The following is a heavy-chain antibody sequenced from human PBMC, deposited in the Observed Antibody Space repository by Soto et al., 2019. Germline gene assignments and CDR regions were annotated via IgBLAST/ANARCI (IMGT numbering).Heavy chain of an antibody. D-gene: IGHD6-13*01. CDR3: AKRAAGTSFDY. Sequence: EVQLLESGGGLVQPGGSLRLSCEASGFTFSSYAMSWVRQAPGKGLEWVSVISGSGDSTYYADSVKGRFTISRDNSKNTLYLRMTSIRAEDTTVYYWAKRAAGTSFDYWGQGTLVTVST. V-gene: IGHV3-23*01. CDR1: GFTFSSYA. CDR2: ISGSGDST. J-gene: IGHJ4*02.